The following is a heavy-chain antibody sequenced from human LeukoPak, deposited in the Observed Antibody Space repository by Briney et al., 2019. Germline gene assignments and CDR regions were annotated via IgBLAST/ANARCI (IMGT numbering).Heavy chain of an antibody. D-gene: IGHD3-22*01. Sequence: SQTLSLTCTVSGGSISSGASDWGWIRQHPKRGLEWVGYINHSGSTYYNPSLGSRVTISVDTSKNQFSLKLSSVTAADSAVYYCARAARQGFTMIVVPFFYFDLWGRGTLVTVSS. V-gene: IGHV4-31*03. J-gene: IGHJ2*01. CDR3: ARAARQGFTMIVVPFFYFDL. CDR1: GGSISSGASD. CDR2: INHSGST.